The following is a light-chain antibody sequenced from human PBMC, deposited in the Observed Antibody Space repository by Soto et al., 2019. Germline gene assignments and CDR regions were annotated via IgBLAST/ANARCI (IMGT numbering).Light chain of an antibody. CDR2: KAS. CDR3: QQYNSYPWT. J-gene: IGKJ1*01. CDR1: QSISSW. Sequence: DIPMTQSPSTLSASVGDRVTITCRASQSISSWLAWYQQKPGKAPKLLIYKASSLESGVPSRFSGSGSGTEFTLTISSLQPYDFATYYCQQYNSYPWTVGQGTKVEIK. V-gene: IGKV1-5*03.